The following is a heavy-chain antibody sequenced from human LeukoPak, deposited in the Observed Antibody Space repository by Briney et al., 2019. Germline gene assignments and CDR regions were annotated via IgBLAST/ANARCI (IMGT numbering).Heavy chain of an antibody. CDR3: AREVARSSVWRIFTIDY. CDR1: GFTFSSCA. CDR2: ITSAGDT. D-gene: IGHD2-2*01. J-gene: IGHJ4*02. V-gene: IGHV3-23*01. Sequence: PGGSLRLSCAASGFTFSSCAMSWVRQAPGKGLEWVSAITSAGDTYYADSVKGRLSISRDNSKNTVFLQMNSLRAEDTAVYYCAREVARSSVWRIFTIDYWGQGTLVTVSS.